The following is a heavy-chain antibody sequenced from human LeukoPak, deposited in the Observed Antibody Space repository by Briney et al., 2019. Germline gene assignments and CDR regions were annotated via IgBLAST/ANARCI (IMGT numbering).Heavy chain of an antibody. V-gene: IGHV4-59*01. CDR3: ARVKLERRGNWFDP. J-gene: IGHJ5*02. D-gene: IGHD1-1*01. CDR1: GGSISSYY. Sequence: MASETLSLTCTVSGGSISSYYWSWIRQPPGKGLEWIGYIYYSGSTNYNPSLKSRVAISVDTSKNQFSLKLSSVTAADTAVYYCARVKLERRGNWFDPWGQGTLVTVSS. CDR2: IYYSGST.